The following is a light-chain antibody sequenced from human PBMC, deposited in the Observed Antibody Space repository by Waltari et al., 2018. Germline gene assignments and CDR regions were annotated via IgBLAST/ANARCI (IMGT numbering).Light chain of an antibody. Sequence: EIVLTQSPATLSLSPGERATLSCRASQSVSSYLAWYQQKPGQAPRLLIYDASNRATGIPARFSGGGSGTDFTLTISSLEPEDFAVYYFQQRSNWPLTFGGGTKVEIK. CDR1: QSVSSY. V-gene: IGKV3-11*01. CDR3: QQRSNWPLT. CDR2: DAS. J-gene: IGKJ4*01.